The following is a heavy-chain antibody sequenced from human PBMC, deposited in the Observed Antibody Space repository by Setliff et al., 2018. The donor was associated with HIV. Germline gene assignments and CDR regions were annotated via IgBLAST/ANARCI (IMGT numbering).Heavy chain of an antibody. CDR2: INVGGGTK. J-gene: IGHJ4*02. V-gene: IGHV3-11*04. CDR3: LTHHGDPDY. D-gene: IGHD4-17*01. CDR1: GFDFDNLY. Sequence: AGGSLRLSCAASGFDFDNLYMAWVRQAPGKGLEWVSYINVGGGTKYYADSVRGRFTISRDDAKNSLYLQMNTLRAEDTAVYYCLTHHGDPDYWGQGTLVTVSS.